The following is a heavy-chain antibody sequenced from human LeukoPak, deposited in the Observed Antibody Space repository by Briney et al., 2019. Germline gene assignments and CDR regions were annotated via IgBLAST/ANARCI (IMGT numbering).Heavy chain of an antibody. CDR1: GFTFSSYA. J-gene: IGHJ4*02. D-gene: IGHD2-15*01. Sequence: GGSLRLSCAASGFTFSSYAMSWVRQAPGKGLEWVSAIVGSGGSTYYADSVKGRFTNSRDISKNMLYLQMNSLRADDTAVYYCAKDLGYCSGAICHVFDYWGQGTLVTVSS. V-gene: IGHV3-23*01. CDR2: IVGSGGST. CDR3: AKDLGYCSGAICHVFDY.